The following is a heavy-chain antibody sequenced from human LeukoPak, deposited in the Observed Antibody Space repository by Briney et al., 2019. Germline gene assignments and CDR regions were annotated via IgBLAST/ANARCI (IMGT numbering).Heavy chain of an antibody. D-gene: IGHD5-18*01. J-gene: IGHJ4*02. Sequence: GGSLRLSCAASGFTFSSYGMHRVRQAPGKGLEWVAVISYDGSNKYYADSVKGRFTISRDNSKNTLYLQMNSLRAEDTAVYYCAKDGVRGYSCGPFDYWGQGTLVTVSS. CDR1: GFTFSSYG. CDR3: AKDGVRGYSCGPFDY. V-gene: IGHV3-30*18. CDR2: ISYDGSNK.